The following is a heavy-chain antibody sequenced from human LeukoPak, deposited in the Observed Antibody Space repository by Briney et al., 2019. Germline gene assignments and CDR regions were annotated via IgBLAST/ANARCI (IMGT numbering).Heavy chain of an antibody. CDR3: AADLKGLGSLDY. D-gene: IGHD7-27*01. CDR1: GHTLSELS. J-gene: IGHJ4*02. CDR2: YDPEEADT. V-gene: IGHV1-24*01. Sequence: GASVKVSCKVSGHTLSELSMHWVRQAPGKGPEWMGGYDPEEADTIFSEKFQHRVTMTEDTSTDTAYLELSSLRSEDTAVYYCAADLKGLGSLDYWGQGTLVTVSS.